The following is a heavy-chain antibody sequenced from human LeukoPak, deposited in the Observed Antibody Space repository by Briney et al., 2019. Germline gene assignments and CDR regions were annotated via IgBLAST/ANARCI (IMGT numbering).Heavy chain of an antibody. CDR3: ARHKYSPYYDILTGLYELDY. D-gene: IGHD3-9*01. Sequence: SETLSLTCTVSGGTISSYYWSWIRQPPGKGLEWIGYINYSGSTNYNPSLKSRVTMSVVTSKNQFSLKLSSVTAADTAVYYCARHKYSPYYDILTGLYELDYWGQGTLVTVSS. V-gene: IGHV4-59*08. J-gene: IGHJ4*02. CDR2: INYSGST. CDR1: GGTISSYY.